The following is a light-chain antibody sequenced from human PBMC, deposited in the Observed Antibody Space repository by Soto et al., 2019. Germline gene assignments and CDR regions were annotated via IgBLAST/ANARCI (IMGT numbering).Light chain of an antibody. CDR3: AAWDDSLNGPHVV. J-gene: IGLJ2*01. CDR1: SSNIGSNT. Sequence: QSVLTQPPSASGTPGQRVTISCSGSSSNIGSNTVNWYQQLPGTAPKLLIYSNNQRPSGVPDRFSGSKSGTSASLAISGRHSEDEADYYCAAWDDSLNGPHVVFGGGTKLTVL. CDR2: SNN. V-gene: IGLV1-44*01.